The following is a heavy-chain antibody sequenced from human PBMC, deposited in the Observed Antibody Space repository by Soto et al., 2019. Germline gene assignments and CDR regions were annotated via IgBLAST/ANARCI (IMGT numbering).Heavy chain of an antibody. CDR1: GGTFGIYA. Sequence: QVQLVQSGAAVSKPGSSVKVSCKASGGTFGIYAIGWVRQAPGQGLEWMGGIIPAFGTTKNAQKFQDRVDMTADECTNTAYMELRGLRFDDTAVYYCARVPRQMLYGPTRNGMDVWGQGTTLIVSS. CDR3: ARVPRQMLYGPTRNGMDV. CDR2: IIPAFGTT. V-gene: IGHV1-69*01. J-gene: IGHJ6*02. D-gene: IGHD2-2*02.